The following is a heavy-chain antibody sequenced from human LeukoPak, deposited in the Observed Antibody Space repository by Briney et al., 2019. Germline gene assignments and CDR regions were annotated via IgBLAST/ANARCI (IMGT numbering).Heavy chain of an antibody. CDR1: GYRFVNYW. Sequence: GESLKISCKGSGYRFVNYWIGWVRQMPGKGLEWMGIIYPGDSDTRYSPSFQGQVTISADKSISTAYLQWSSLKASDTAIYYCARLPTTVTTLTNFHYYYMDVWGKGTTVTVSS. J-gene: IGHJ6*03. D-gene: IGHD4-11*01. CDR2: IYPGDSDT. V-gene: IGHV5-51*01. CDR3: ARLPTTVTTLTNFHYYYMDV.